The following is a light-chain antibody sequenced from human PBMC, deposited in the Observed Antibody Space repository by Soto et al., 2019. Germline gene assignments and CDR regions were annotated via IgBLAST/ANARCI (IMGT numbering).Light chain of an antibody. CDR2: DAS. CDR3: QQSRDWPLT. J-gene: IGKJ4*01. V-gene: IGKV3-11*01. Sequence: EMVLTHSPGTLSLSPGERATLSCRASQSVNSNLAWYKQKPGQAPRLLIYDASNRATGIPVRFSGSGSGTDFTLTISSLEPEDFAVYYCQQSRDWPLTFGGGTKVEIK. CDR1: QSVNSN.